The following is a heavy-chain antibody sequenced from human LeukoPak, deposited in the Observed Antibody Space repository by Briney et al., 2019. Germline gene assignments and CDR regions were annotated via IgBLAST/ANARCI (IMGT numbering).Heavy chain of an antibody. V-gene: IGHV1-8*01. J-gene: IGHJ5*02. CDR1: GYTFTSYD. Sequence: GSVKVSCKASGYTFTSYDINWVRQATGQGLEWMGWMNPNSGNTGYAQKFQGRVTMTRNTSISTAYMELSRLRSEDTAVYYCALRGYCSSTSCYTGMGGWFDPWGQGTLVTVSS. CDR3: ALRGYCSSTSCYTGMGGWFDP. D-gene: IGHD2-2*02. CDR2: MNPNSGNT.